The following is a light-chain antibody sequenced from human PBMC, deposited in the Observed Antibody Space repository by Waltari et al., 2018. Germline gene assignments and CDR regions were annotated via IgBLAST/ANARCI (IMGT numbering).Light chain of an antibody. V-gene: IGLV3-19*01. Sequence: SSELTQDPAVSVALGQTVRITCQGDSLRTYYASWYQQKPGQAPAAVMYGKHKRPSGITDRFFGSSSGNTASLTITGAQAEDEADYYCISRDSSGYSVLFGGGTKVTVL. CDR2: GKH. J-gene: IGLJ2*01. CDR1: SLRTYY. CDR3: ISRDSSGYSVL.